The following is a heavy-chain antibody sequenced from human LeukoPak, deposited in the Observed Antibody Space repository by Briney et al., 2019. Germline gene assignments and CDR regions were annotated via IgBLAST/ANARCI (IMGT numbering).Heavy chain of an antibody. V-gene: IGHV3-21*01. D-gene: IGHD3-3*01. CDR1: SFTFSNYS. J-gene: IGHJ3*01. CDR2: NSSSSSYI. Sequence: PGGSLRLSCAASSFTFSNYSMNWVRQAPGKGLEWVSSNSSSSSYIYYADSVKGRFTISRDNAKNSLYLQMNSLRAEDTAVYYCAREARFLEWRVEAFDLWGQGTMVTVSS. CDR3: AREARFLEWRVEAFDL.